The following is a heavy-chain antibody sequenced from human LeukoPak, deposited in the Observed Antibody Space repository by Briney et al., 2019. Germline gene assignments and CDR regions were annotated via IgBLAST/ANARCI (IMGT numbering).Heavy chain of an antibody. CDR1: GITYSSYW. V-gene: IGHV3-7*01. CDR3: ARGRFNYDSSGYSSFYY. CDR2: IKEDGSEK. J-gene: IGHJ4*02. D-gene: IGHD3-22*01. Sequence: GGSLRLSCAASGITYSSYWMSWVRQAPGKGLEWVANIKEDGSEKFYVDSVKGRFTISRDNARNSLYLQVNSLRAEDTAVYYCARGRFNYDSSGYSSFYYWGQGTLVTVSS.